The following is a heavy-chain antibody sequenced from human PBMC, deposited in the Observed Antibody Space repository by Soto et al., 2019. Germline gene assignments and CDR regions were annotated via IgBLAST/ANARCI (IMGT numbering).Heavy chain of an antibody. CDR2: IYYSATT. V-gene: IGHV4-30-4*01. D-gene: IGHD5-12*01. Sequence: TLSLTCTVSGGSISSGDYYWSWIRQPPGKGLEWIGYIYYSATTYYNPSLKSRVTISVDRSKNQFSLKLSSVTAADTAVYYCAAGGGLPRYYWGQGTLVTVSS. CDR3: AAGGGLPRYY. CDR1: GGSISSGDYY. J-gene: IGHJ4*02.